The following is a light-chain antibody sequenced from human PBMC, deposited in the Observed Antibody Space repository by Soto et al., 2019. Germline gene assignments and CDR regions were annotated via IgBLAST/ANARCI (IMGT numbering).Light chain of an antibody. CDR3: QQYNNWPPWT. J-gene: IGKJ1*01. CDR2: GAS. CDR1: QSVYSS. Sequence: EIVMTQSPATLSVSPGESSTLSCRASQSVYSSLAWYQQKPGQAPRLLIYGASTRATGIPARFSGSGSGTEFTLTISRLQSEDFAVYYCQQYNNWPPWTVGQGTKVDIK. V-gene: IGKV3-15*01.